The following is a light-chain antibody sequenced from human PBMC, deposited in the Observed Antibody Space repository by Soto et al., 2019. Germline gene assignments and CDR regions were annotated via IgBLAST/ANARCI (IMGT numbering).Light chain of an antibody. CDR2: WAA. J-gene: IGKJ4*01. Sequence: DIVMTQSPDSLAVSLGERATINCKSSQSVLYSTNNKNYLAWYPQKPGQPPKLLIYWAATRESGVPDRFSGRGSGTDFTLTISRLQAEDVAVYYCQQYYITPLTFGGGTKVEIQ. CDR3: QQYYITPLT. CDR1: QSVLYSTNNKNY. V-gene: IGKV4-1*01.